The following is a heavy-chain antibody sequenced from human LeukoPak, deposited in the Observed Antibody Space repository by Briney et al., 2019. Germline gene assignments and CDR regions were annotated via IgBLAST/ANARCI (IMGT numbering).Heavy chain of an antibody. CDR3: ARPGTTGTDYFDN. V-gene: IGHV5-51*01. Sequence: GESLKISCKGSGYSFTNYWIGWVRQMPGKGLEWMGIIYPGDSDTRYSPSFQGQVTISADKSITTAYLQWSSLKASDTAMYYCARPGTTGTDYFDNWGRGTLVTVSS. J-gene: IGHJ4*02. D-gene: IGHD1-1*01. CDR2: IYPGDSDT. CDR1: GYSFTNYW.